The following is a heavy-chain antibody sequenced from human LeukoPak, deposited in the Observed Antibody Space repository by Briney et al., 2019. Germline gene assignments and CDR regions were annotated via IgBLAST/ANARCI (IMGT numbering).Heavy chain of an antibody. D-gene: IGHD5-18*01. CDR1: GYTFSNYH. Sequence: GASVKVSCMASGYTFSNYHVHWVRPAPGQGLEWMGKITPSDGSTTYAQNFQHRVIMTRDTSSSTVYMQLSSLRSEDTAVYYCARDSYGSDYWGQGTLVTVSS. CDR2: ITPSDGST. V-gene: IGHV1-46*01. CDR3: ARDSYGSDY. J-gene: IGHJ4*02.